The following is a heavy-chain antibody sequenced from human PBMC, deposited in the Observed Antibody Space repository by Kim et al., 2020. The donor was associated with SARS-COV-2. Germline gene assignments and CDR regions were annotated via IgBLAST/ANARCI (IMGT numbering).Heavy chain of an antibody. D-gene: IGHD3-10*01. CDR1: GYSFTSYW. J-gene: IGHJ6*02. CDR2: IYPGDSDT. V-gene: IGHV5-51*01. Sequence: GESLKISCKGSGYSFTSYWIGWVRQMPGKGLEWMGIIYPGDSDTRYSPSFQGQVTISADKAISTAYLQWSSLKASDTAMYYCARDIMVRGVIPYYYGMDVWGQGNTVTVSS. CDR3: ARDIMVRGVIPYYYGMDV.